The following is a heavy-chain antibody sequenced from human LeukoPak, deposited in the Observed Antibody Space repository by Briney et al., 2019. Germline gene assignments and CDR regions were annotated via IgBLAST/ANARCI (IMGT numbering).Heavy chain of an antibody. J-gene: IGHJ4*02. CDR2: ISYSGST. D-gene: IGHD6-13*01. Sequence: SETLSLTCTVSGGSISSYYWSWIRQPPGKGLEWIGYISYSGSTNYNPSLKSRVTISIDTSKNQFSLKLSSVTAADTAVYFCAREYSSSSPPLYWGQGTLVTVSS. CDR1: GGSISSYY. CDR3: AREYSSSSPPLY. V-gene: IGHV4-59*01.